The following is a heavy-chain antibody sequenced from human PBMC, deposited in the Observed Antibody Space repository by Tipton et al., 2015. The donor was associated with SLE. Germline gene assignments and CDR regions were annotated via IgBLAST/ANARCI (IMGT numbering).Heavy chain of an antibody. Sequence: TLSLTCTVSGGSISTGGYYWSWIRQNSGKGLEWLGYIYYSGSTYYNPSLQSRVSMSVDTSKNQFSLNLSSVTAADTAVYYCVGERGVTGYFDSWGQGLLVPVSS. D-gene: IGHD3-10*01. CDR1: GGSISTGGYY. CDR2: IYYSGST. CDR3: VGERGVTGYFDS. J-gene: IGHJ4*02. V-gene: IGHV4-31*03.